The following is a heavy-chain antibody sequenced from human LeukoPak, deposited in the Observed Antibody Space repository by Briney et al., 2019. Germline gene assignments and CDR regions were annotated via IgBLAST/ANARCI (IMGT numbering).Heavy chain of an antibody. CDR2: ISSSGSTI. J-gene: IGHJ4*02. Sequence: GSLRLSCAASGFTFSTYAMSWVRQAPGKGLEWVSGISSSGSTIYYADSVKGRFTISRDNAKNSLYLQMNSLRAEDTAVYYCAREDSSGSYWGQGTLVTVSS. D-gene: IGHD6-19*01. V-gene: IGHV3-48*04. CDR3: AREDSSGSY. CDR1: GFTFSTYA.